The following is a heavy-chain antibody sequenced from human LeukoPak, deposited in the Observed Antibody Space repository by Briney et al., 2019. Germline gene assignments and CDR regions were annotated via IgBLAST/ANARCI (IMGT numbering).Heavy chain of an antibody. CDR3: AKNGGSQCYSHLDS. J-gene: IGHJ4*02. CDR1: GFTFSSYA. Sequence: GASLRLSCAASGFTFSSYAMSWVRQAPGKGLEWVSGTSGSGGSTYYAGSVKGRFTISRDNSENTLYLQMNSLRVEDTAVYYCAKNGGSQCYSHLDSWGQGTLVTVSS. V-gene: IGHV3-23*01. D-gene: IGHD2-15*01. CDR2: TSGSGGST.